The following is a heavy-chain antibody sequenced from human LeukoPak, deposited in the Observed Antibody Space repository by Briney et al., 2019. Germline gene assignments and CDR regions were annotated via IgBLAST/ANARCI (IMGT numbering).Heavy chain of an antibody. Sequence: SETLSLTCTVSGGSISDYYWSWIRQRAGKGLGWIGRFYTSGSTNYNPSLESRVTMSVDTSKNQFSLRLSSVTAADTAVYYCARERDYSNAYVMDVWGQGTTVTVSS. CDR2: FYTSGST. V-gene: IGHV4-4*07. D-gene: IGHD4-11*01. CDR1: GGSISDYY. J-gene: IGHJ6*02. CDR3: ARERDYSNAYVMDV.